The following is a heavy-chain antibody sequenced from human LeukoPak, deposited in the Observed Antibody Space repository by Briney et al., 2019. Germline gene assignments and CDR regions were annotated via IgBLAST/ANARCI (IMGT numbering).Heavy chain of an antibody. V-gene: IGHV3-33*03. CDR3: AKQNGGSGYFDY. CDR1: GFTFSSYG. J-gene: IGHJ4*02. Sequence: GRSLRLSCAASGFTFSSYGMHWVRQAPGKGLEWVAVIWYDGSNKYYADSVKGRFTISRDKSKNTLHLQMNSLRAEDTAVYYCAKQNGGSGYFDYWGQGTLVTVSS. D-gene: IGHD2-15*01. CDR2: IWYDGSNK.